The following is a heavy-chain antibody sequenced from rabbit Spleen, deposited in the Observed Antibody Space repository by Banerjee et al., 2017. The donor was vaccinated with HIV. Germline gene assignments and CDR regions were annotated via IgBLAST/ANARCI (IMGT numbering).Heavy chain of an antibody. V-gene: IGHV1S45*01. CDR1: GVSFSNKAV. Sequence: QEQLEESGGGLVKPGGTLTLTCTASGVSFSNKAVMCWVRQAPGKGLEWIACINAVTGKAVYASWVKGRITFSRTSSTTVTLQMTSLTAADTATYFCARDTGSSFSSYGMDLWGQGTLVT. CDR3: ARDTGSSFSSYGMDL. D-gene: IGHD8-1*01. CDR2: INAVTGKA. J-gene: IGHJ6*01.